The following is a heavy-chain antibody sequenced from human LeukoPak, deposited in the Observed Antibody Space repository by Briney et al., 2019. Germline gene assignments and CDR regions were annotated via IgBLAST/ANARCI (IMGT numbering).Heavy chain of an antibody. Sequence: SETLSLTCAVYGGSFSGYYWSWIRQPPGKGLEWIGEINHSGSTNYNPSLKSRVTISVDTSKNQFSLKLTSVTAADTAVYYCARGRITIFGVVSRPLDYWGQGTLVTVSS. CDR2: INHSGST. CDR3: ARGRITIFGVVSRPLDY. V-gene: IGHV4-34*01. CDR1: GGSFSGYY. J-gene: IGHJ4*02. D-gene: IGHD3-3*01.